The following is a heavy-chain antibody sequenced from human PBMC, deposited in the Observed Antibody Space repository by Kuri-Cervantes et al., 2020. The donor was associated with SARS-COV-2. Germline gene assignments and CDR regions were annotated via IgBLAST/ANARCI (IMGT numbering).Heavy chain of an antibody. D-gene: IGHD7-27*01. Sequence: GESLKISCAASGFTSSTYAITWVRRAPGKGLEWVAVISYDGNNEYYAESVRGRFTISRDNSKNSLYLQMNSLRAEDTAVYYCARSHAVGKTSYFALDVWGQGTTVTVSS. CDR3: ARSHAVGKTSYFALDV. V-gene: IGHV3-30-3*01. CDR2: ISYDGNNE. J-gene: IGHJ6*02. CDR1: GFTSSTYA.